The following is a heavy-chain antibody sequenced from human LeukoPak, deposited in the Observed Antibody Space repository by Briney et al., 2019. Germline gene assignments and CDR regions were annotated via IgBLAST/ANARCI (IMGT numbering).Heavy chain of an antibody. J-gene: IGHJ3*02. Sequence: SQTLSLTCAISGDSVSSNSAAWNWIRQSPSRGLEWLGRTYYRSKWYNDYAVSVKSRITINPDTSKNQFSLQLNSVTPEDTAVYYCAREAYSSGWSTDDAFDIWGQGTMVTVSS. V-gene: IGHV6-1*01. CDR3: AREAYSSGWSTDDAFDI. CDR2: TYYRSKWYN. D-gene: IGHD6-19*01. CDR1: GDSVSSNSAA.